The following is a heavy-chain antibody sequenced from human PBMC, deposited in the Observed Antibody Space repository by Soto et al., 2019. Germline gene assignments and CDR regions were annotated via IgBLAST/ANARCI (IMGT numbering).Heavy chain of an antibody. CDR1: GYTFTRYG. D-gene: IGHD2-15*01. J-gene: IGHJ5*02. Sequence: GASVKVSCKASGYTFTRYGISWGRQAPGQRLEWMGWISAYNGNTNYAQKLQGRVTMTTDTSTSTAYMELRSLRSDDTAVYYCARGKVDCSGGSCYESDPWGQGTLVTVSS. V-gene: IGHV1-18*01. CDR3: ARGKVDCSGGSCYESDP. CDR2: ISAYNGNT.